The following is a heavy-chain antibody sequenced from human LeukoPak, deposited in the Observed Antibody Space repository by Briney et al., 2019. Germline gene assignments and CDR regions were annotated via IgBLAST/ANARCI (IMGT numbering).Heavy chain of an antibody. CDR1: GFTFSTYA. CDR3: ARDPYNSSSDDY. CDR2: ILYDGSTK. D-gene: IGHD6-13*01. J-gene: IGHJ4*02. Sequence: GGSLRLSCAASGFTFSTYAMHWVRQAPGKGLEWVAVILYDGSTKYYADSVKGRFTISRDNSKNTMYLQMNSLRAEDTAVYYCARDPYNSSSDDYWGQGTLVTVSS. V-gene: IGHV3-30*04.